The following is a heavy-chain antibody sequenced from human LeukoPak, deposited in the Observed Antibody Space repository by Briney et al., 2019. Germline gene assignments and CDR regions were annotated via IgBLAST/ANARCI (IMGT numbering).Heavy chain of an antibody. V-gene: IGHV1-46*01. Sequence: ASVKVSCKASGYTFTSYYMHWVRQAPGQGLEWMEIINPSGGSTSYAQKFQGRVTMTRDMSTSTVYMELSSLRSEDTAVYYCAREYYYDSSGGPSGGYMDVWGKGTTVTVSS. CDR2: INPSGGST. CDR3: AREYYYDSSGGPSGGYMDV. D-gene: IGHD3-22*01. J-gene: IGHJ6*03. CDR1: GYTFTSYY.